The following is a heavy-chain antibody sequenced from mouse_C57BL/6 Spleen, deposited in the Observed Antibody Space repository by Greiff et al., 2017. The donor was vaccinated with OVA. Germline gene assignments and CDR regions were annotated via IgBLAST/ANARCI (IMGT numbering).Heavy chain of an antibody. V-gene: IGHV1-52*01. D-gene: IGHD1-1*01. CDR3: ARSGGSGSSYGGFAY. CDR2: IDPSDSET. CDR1: GYTFTSYW. Sequence: QVQLKQPGAELVRPGSSVKLSCKASGYTFTSYWMHWVKQRPIQGLEWIGNIDPSDSETHYNQKFKDKATLTVDKSSSTAYMQLSSLTSEDSAVYYCARSGGSGSSYGGFAYWGQGTLVTVSA. J-gene: IGHJ3*01.